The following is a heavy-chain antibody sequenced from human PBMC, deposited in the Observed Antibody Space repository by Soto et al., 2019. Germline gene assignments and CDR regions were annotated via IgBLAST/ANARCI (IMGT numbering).Heavy chain of an antibody. CDR2: ISGSGGST. CDR3: AKLSGSYLVDYYYYMDV. D-gene: IGHD3-10*01. J-gene: IGHJ6*03. CDR1: GFTFSSYA. Sequence: GGSLRLSCAASGFTFSSYAMSWVRQAPGKGLEWVSAISGSGGSTYYADSVKGRFTISRDNSKNTLYLQMNSLRAEDTAVYYCAKLSGSYLVDYYYYMDVWGKGTTVTVSS. V-gene: IGHV3-23*01.